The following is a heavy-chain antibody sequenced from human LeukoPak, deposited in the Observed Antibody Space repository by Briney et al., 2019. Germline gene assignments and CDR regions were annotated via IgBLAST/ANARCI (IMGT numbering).Heavy chain of an antibody. Sequence: PSETLSLTCTVSGGSFSSSSYYWGWIRQPPGKGLEWIGSIYYSGSTYYNPSLKSRVAISVDTSKNQFSLKLSSVTAADTAVYYCARGPTVTGWFDPWGQGTLVTVSS. CDR3: ARGPTVTGWFDP. CDR2: IYYSGST. CDR1: GGSFSSSSYY. J-gene: IGHJ5*02. V-gene: IGHV4-39*07. D-gene: IGHD4-11*01.